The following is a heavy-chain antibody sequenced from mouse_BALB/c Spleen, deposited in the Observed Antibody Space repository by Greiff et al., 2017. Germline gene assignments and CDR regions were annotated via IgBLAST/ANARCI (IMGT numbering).Heavy chain of an antibody. Sequence: EVKLQESGPELVKPGASVKMSCKASGYTFTSYVMHWVKQKPGQGLEWIGYINPYNDGTKYNEKFKGKATLTSDKSSSTAYMELSSLTSEDSAVYYCAKGGVVADYFDYWGQGTTLTVSS. V-gene: IGHV1-14*01. CDR1: GYTFTSYV. CDR2: INPYNDGT. J-gene: IGHJ2*01. CDR3: AKGGVVADYFDY. D-gene: IGHD1-1*01.